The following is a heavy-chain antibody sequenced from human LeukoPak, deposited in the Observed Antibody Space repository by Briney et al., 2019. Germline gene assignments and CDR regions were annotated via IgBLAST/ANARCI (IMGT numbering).Heavy chain of an antibody. D-gene: IGHD3-3*01. CDR2: INPSGGST. V-gene: IGHV1-46*01. CDR3: ARDRITIFGVVGAYYYYYYGMDV. Sequence: ASVKVSCKASGGTFSSYAISWVRQAPGQGLEWMGIINPSGGSTSYAQKFQGRVTMTRDTSTSTVYMELSSLRSEDTAVYYCARDRITIFGVVGAYYYYYYGMDVWGQGTTVTVSS. J-gene: IGHJ6*02. CDR1: GGTFSSYA.